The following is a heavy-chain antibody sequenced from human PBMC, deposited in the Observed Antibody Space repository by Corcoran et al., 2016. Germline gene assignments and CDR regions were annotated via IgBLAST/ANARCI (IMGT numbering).Heavy chain of an antibody. J-gene: IGHJ6*02. CDR1: GFTFSSYW. D-gene: IGHD2-2*03. Sequence: EVQLVESGGGLVKPGGSLRLSCAASGFTFSSYWMSWVRQAPGKGLEWVANIKQEGSEKYYVDSVKGRFTISRDNAKNSLYLQMNSLRAEDTAVECGAGEMDARECGMDVWGQGTTVTVSS. V-gene: IGHV3-7*01. CDR2: IKQEGSEK. CDR3: AGEMDARECGMDV.